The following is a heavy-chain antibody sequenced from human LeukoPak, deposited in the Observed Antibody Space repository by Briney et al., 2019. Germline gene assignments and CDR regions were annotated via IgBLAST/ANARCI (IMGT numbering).Heavy chain of an antibody. V-gene: IGHV1-46*01. CDR1: GYTFTTYY. D-gene: IGHD3-22*01. J-gene: IGHJ4*02. Sequence: ASVKVSCKASGYTFTTYYMHWVRQAPGQGLEWMGIINPSGDDTTYAQKFQGRVTMTRDTSTSTVYMELSSLRSDDTALYYCARLMDNNYDGSAFDYWGQGTLVTVSS. CDR3: ARLMDNNYDGSAFDY. CDR2: INPSGDDT.